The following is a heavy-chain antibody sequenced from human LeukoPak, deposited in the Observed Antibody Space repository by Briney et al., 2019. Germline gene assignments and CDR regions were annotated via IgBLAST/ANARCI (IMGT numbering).Heavy chain of an antibody. J-gene: IGHJ1*01. Sequence: GGSLRLPCSASGFTFSIAAMHWVRQAPGKGLQYVSVISGNGVSSYADSVKGRFIISRDNSKNTVYLQMSSLRAEDTAVYYCVGDGRDGYNKYFYHWGQGTLVTVSS. V-gene: IGHV3-64D*06. CDR3: VGDGRDGYNKYFYH. CDR2: ISGNGVS. CDR1: GFTFSIAA. D-gene: IGHD5-24*01.